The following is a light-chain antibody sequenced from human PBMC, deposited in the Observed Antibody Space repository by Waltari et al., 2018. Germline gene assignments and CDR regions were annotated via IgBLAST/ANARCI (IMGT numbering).Light chain of an antibody. CDR1: QNLSRNF. CDR3: QQYGTSPYT. CDR2: GAA. Sequence: IVLTQSPGTLSLSPGDKASLSCKASQNLSRNFLAWYRQRPGQPPGLLIHGAANRAAGIPDTFSGSGSVTDFTLTISRLEAEDSAVYYCQQYGTSPYTFGQGTKVEIK. J-gene: IGKJ2*01. V-gene: IGKV3-20*01.